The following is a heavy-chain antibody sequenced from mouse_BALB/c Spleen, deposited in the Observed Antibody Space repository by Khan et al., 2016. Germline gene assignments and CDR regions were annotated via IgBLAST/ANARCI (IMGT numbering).Heavy chain of an antibody. V-gene: IGHV3-2*02. CDR1: GYSITSDYA. CDR2: ISYSGST. CDR3: AILIYYNGSRFAY. Sequence: EVQLQESGPGLVKPSQSLSLTCTVTGYSITSDYAWNWIRQFPGNKLEWMGYISYSGSTSYNPSLKSRISITRDTSKNQLFLQLNSVTTEDTATYYCAILIYYNGSRFAYWGQGTLVTVSA. J-gene: IGHJ3*01. D-gene: IGHD1-1*01.